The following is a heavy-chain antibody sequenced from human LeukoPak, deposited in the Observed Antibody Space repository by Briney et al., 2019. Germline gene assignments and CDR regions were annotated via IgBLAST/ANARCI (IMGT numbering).Heavy chain of an antibody. Sequence: SETLSLTCTVSGGSISSSSYYWGWIRQPPGKGLEWIGSIYYSGSTYYNPSLKSRVTISVDTSKNQFSLKLSPVTAADTAVYYCARRFDSNYHFDYWGQGTLVTVSS. CDR3: ARRFDSNYHFDY. V-gene: IGHV4-39*01. CDR1: GGSISSSSYY. J-gene: IGHJ4*02. D-gene: IGHD4-11*01. CDR2: IYYSGST.